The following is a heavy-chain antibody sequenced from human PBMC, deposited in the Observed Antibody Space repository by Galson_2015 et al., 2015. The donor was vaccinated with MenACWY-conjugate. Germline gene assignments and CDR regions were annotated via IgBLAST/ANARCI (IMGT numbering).Heavy chain of an antibody. J-gene: IGHJ6*03. V-gene: IGHV1-46*03. CDR1: GYTFTSYY. Sequence: SVKVSCKASGYTFTSYYMHWVRQAPGQGLEWMGIINPSGGSTSYAQKFQGRVTMTRDTSTSTVYMELSSLRSEDTAVYYCARGAYYGSGSYPWYMDVWGKGTTVTVSS. CDR2: INPSGGST. CDR3: ARGAYYGSGSYPWYMDV. D-gene: IGHD3-10*01.